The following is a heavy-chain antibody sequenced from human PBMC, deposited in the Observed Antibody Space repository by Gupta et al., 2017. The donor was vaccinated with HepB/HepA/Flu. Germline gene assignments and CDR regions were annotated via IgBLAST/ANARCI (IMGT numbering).Heavy chain of an antibody. CDR1: GFPFSTYG. V-gene: IGHV3-30*03. CDR2: IAYDGRNK. J-gene: IGHJ4*02. CDR3: ARDPRQPPYNNPWFFFDS. Sequence: QVQLVESGGGVVKPGGSLRLSCAASGFPFSTYGMHWVRQVHGKGLEWLTVIAYDGRNKYYTDSVKGRFTVSRDNSENTLYLQMNSLRAEDTALYYCARDPRQPPYNNPWFFFDSWGQGTLVTVSS. D-gene: IGHD1-14*01.